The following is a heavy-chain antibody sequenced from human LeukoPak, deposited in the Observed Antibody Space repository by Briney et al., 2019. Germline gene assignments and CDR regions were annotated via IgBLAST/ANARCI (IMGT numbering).Heavy chain of an antibody. CDR3: AKGPQLYSGYHPNY. CDR2: ITGSDDST. Sequence: AGGSLRLSCAASGFTFSNNAMTWVRQAPGEGLEWVSTITGSDDSTYYADSVKGRFTISRDYSKNTVFLQLNNLRAEDTATYYCAKGPQLYSGYHPNYWGQGTLVTVSS. V-gene: IGHV3-23*01. D-gene: IGHD3-22*01. J-gene: IGHJ4*02. CDR1: GFTFSNNA.